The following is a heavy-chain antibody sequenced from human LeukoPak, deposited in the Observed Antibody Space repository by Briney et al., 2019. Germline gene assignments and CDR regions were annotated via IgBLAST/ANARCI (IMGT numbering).Heavy chain of an antibody. CDR2: IKQDGSEK. CDR1: RFTSSSFW. V-gene: IGHV3-7*01. Sequence: GRTLRLSCAASRFTSSSFWMSWGRGAPGKGLEWVANIKQDGSEKYYVDSVKGRFTISRDNAKNSLYLQMNSLRAEDTAVYYCARMGSSGWAFDYWGQGTLVTVSS. CDR3: ARMGSSGWAFDY. J-gene: IGHJ4*02. D-gene: IGHD6-19*01.